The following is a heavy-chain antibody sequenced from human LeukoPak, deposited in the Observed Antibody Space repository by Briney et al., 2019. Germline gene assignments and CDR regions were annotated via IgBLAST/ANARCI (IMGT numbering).Heavy chain of an antibody. CDR2: IYSGGST. J-gene: IGHJ6*02. CDR3: ARGYCSSTSCHYYYYGMDV. D-gene: IGHD2-2*01. CDR1: GFTVSSNY. Sequence: GGSLRLSCAASGFTVSSNYMSWVRQAPGKGLEWVSVIYSGGSTYYADSVKGRFTISRDNSKNTLYLQMNSLRAEDTAVYYCARGYCSSTSCHYYYYGMDVWGQGTTVTVSS. V-gene: IGHV3-53*01.